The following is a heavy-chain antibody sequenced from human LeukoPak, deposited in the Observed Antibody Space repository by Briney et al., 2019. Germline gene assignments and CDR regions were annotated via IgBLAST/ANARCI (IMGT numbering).Heavy chain of an antibody. D-gene: IGHD6-19*01. J-gene: IGHJ4*02. CDR1: GYTFTGYY. CDR2: MNPKSGGT. Sequence: GASVKVSCKASGYTFTGYYVHWVRQAPGQGLEWMGWMNPKSGGTNYAQKFEARVTMNRDTSISTAYMELIRLRFDDTAVYYCARSHSSGWYYFDYWGQGTLVTVSS. CDR3: ARSHSSGWYYFDY. V-gene: IGHV1-2*02.